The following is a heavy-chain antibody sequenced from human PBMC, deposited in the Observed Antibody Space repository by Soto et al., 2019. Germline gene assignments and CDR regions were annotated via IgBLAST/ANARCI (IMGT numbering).Heavy chain of an antibody. D-gene: IGHD5-12*01. V-gene: IGHV3-23*01. CDR3: AKAAGDSGYDSGGFDY. CDR2: ISGSGGST. J-gene: IGHJ4*02. CDR1: GFTFSSYA. Sequence: EVQLLESGGGLVQPGGSLRLSCAASGFTFSSYAMSWVRQAPGKGLEWVSAISGSGGSTYYADSVKGRFTISRDNSKNTLYLQMNSLRAEDTAVYYCAKAAGDSGYDSGGFDYWGQGTLVTVSS.